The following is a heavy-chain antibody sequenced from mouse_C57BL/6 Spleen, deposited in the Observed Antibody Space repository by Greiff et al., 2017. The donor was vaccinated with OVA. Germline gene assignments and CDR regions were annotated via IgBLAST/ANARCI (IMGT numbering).Heavy chain of an antibody. CDR1: GYTFTSYW. CDR2: IYPGSGST. V-gene: IGHV1-55*01. Sequence: QVQLQQPGAELVKPGASVKMSCKASGYTFTSYWITWVKQRPGQGLEWIGDIYPGSGSTNYNEKVKSKATLTVYTSSSTAYMQLSSLTYEDSAFYYCARFLYWFYYWGHVTTLTVSS. D-gene: IGHD4-1*01. CDR3: ARFLYWFYY. J-gene: IGHJ2*01.